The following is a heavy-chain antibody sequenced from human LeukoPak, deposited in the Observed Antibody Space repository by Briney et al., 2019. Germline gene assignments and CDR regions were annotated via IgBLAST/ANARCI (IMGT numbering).Heavy chain of an antibody. CDR1: GFTFSSYG. CDR3: AKLGGSKGGDVHYYYMDV. D-gene: IGHD2-2*01. V-gene: IGHV3-30*02. Sequence: PGGSLRLSCAASGFTFSSYGMHWVRQAPGKGLEWVAFIRYDGSNKYYADSVKGRFTISRDNPKNTLYLQMNSLRAEDTAVYYCAKLGGSKGGDVHYYYMDVWGKGTTVTISS. CDR2: IRYDGSNK. J-gene: IGHJ6*03.